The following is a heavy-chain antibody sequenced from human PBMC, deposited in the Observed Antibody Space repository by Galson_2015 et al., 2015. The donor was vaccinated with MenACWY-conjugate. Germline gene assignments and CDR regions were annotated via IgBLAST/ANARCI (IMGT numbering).Heavy chain of an antibody. Sequence: SVKVSCKASGYTFTSYGISWVRQAPGQGLEWMGWISAYNGNTNYAQKLQGRVTMTTDTSTSTAYMELRSLRSDDTAAYYCARDGYDFWSVNVFDYWGQGTLVTVSS. CDR1: GYTFTSYG. CDR3: ARDGYDFWSVNVFDY. V-gene: IGHV1-18*01. D-gene: IGHD3-3*01. CDR2: ISAYNGNT. J-gene: IGHJ4*02.